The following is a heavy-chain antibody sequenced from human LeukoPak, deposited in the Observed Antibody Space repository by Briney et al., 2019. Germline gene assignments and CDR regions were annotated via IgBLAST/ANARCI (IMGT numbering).Heavy chain of an antibody. V-gene: IGHV1-2*02. J-gene: IGHJ4*02. CDR3: ARGNYYDNNGYSPELRY. CDR1: GYTFTSYY. CDR2: SDPNSGAT. Sequence: AASVQVSCKASGYTFTSYYIHWLRQAPGQGFEWMGWSDPNSGATKYEHFQGRVTMTRDTSISTAYMELSRLRSDDTAVYYCARGNYYDNNGYSPELRYWGQGTLVTVSS. D-gene: IGHD3-22*01.